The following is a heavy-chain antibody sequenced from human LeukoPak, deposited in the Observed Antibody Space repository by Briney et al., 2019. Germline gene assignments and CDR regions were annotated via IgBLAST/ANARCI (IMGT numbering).Heavy chain of an antibody. J-gene: IGHJ4*02. V-gene: IGHV3-23*01. D-gene: IGHD5-24*01. CDR3: AKDFEGRLQPLDY. CDR2: ISSGDNT. CDR1: GFTFSTNA. Sequence: GGSLRLSCAASGFTFSTNAMSWVRQAPGKGLEWVSGISSGDNTYYVDSVKGRFTISRDNSKNTLFLQMNCLRAEDTAVYYCAKDFEGRLQPLDYWGQGTLVTVSS.